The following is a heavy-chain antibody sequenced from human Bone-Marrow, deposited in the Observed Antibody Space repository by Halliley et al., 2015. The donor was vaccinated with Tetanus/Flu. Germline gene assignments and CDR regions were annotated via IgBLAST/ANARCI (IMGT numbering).Heavy chain of an antibody. J-gene: IGHJ4*02. Sequence: QLVQSGAELKKPGESLQISCKGSGYSFANYWIGWVRQMPGKGLEWMGMIYSGDPDIRYSPAFQGQVTLSADKSTSTAYLQWSSLKPSETAIYYCAGWPTGGGKSLFDYWGQGTLVNVS. CDR1: GYSFANYW. V-gene: IGHV5-51*03. CDR3: AGWPTGGGKSLFDY. CDR2: IYSGDPDI. D-gene: IGHD1-26*01.